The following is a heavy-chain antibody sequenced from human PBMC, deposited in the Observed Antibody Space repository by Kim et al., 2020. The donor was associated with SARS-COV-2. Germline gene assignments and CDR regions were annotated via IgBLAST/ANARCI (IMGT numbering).Heavy chain of an antibody. Sequence: SETLSLTCTVSGGSISSSSYYWGWIRQPPGKGLEWIGSIYYSGSTYYNPSLKSRVTISVDTSKNQFSLKLSSVTAADTAVYYCARKLPAAIGWGQGTLVTVSS. J-gene: IGHJ4*02. D-gene: IGHD2-2*02. CDR2: IYYSGST. CDR3: ARKLPAAIG. V-gene: IGHV4-39*01. CDR1: GGSISSSSYY.